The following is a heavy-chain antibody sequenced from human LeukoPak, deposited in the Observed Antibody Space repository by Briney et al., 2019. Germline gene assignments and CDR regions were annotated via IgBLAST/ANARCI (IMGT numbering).Heavy chain of an antibody. J-gene: IGHJ6*02. D-gene: IGHD5-18*01. Sequence: GGSLRLSCAASGFTFSSYEMNWVRQAPGKGLEWVSYISSSGSTIYYADSVKGRFTISRDNAKNSLYLQMNSLRAEDTAVYYCARGVWDTAMASFPSYYCYGMDVWGQGTTVTVSS. CDR1: GFTFSSYE. V-gene: IGHV3-48*03. CDR3: ARGVWDTAMASFPSYYCYGMDV. CDR2: ISSSGSTI.